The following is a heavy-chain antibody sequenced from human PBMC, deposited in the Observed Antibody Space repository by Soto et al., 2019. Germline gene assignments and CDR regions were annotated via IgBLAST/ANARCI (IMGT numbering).Heavy chain of an antibody. D-gene: IGHD6-13*01. CDR2: ISAYSGNT. CDR3: ARGIAAAGTRPYYYYGMDV. Sequence: ASVKVSCKASGYTFTSYGISWVRQAPGQGLEWMGWISAYSGNTNYAQKLQGRVTMTTDTSTSTAYMELRSLRSDDTAVYYCARGIAAAGTRPYYYYGMDVWGQGTTVTVSS. CDR1: GYTFTSYG. J-gene: IGHJ6*02. V-gene: IGHV1-18*01.